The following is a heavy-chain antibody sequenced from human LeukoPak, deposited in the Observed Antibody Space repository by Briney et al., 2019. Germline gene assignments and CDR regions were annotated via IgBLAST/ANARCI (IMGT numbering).Heavy chain of an antibody. J-gene: IGHJ6*04. CDR2: ISSSGSTI. Sequence: GGSLRPSCAASGFTFSSYEMNSVRQAPGKGLEWVSYISSSGSTIYYADSGKGRFTISRDNANHSLYLQMNSLRAEDTAVYYCAELGITMIGGVWGKGATVTISS. CDR3: AELGITMIGGV. CDR1: GFTFSSYE. D-gene: IGHD3-10*02. V-gene: IGHV3-48*03.